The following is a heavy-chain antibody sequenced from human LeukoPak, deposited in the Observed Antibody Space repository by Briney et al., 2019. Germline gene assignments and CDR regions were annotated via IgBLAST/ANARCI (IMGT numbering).Heavy chain of an antibody. CDR2: IYWVDDK. V-gene: IGHV2-5*02. J-gene: IGHJ3*02. D-gene: IGHD6-13*01. CDR3: AHGGEELDSAFDI. Sequence: SGPTLVNPTQTPRLTCTFYGFSLSRRAVGVGWIRQPPGKALEWLALIYWVDDKRYSPSLKSRHTITKDTSKNQVALTMTNMDAVDTAAYYGAHGGEELDSAFDIWGQGTMVTVSS. CDR1: GFSLSRRAVG.